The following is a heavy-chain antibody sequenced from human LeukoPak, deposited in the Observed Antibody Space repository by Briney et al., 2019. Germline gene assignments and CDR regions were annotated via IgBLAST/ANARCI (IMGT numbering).Heavy chain of an antibody. V-gene: IGHV5-51*01. D-gene: IGHD3-22*01. Sequence: GESLKISCKGSGCSFTSYWIGWVRQMPGKGLEWMGIIYPGDSDTRYSPSFQGQVTISADKSISTAYLQWSSLKASDTAMYYCARQSGYYDSSGPWDAFDIWGQGTMVTVSS. CDR3: ARQSGYYDSSGPWDAFDI. J-gene: IGHJ3*02. CDR2: IYPGDSDT. CDR1: GCSFTSYW.